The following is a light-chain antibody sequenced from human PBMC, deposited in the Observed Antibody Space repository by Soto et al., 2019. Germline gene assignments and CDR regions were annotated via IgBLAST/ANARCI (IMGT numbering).Light chain of an antibody. CDR3: ATWDRSLSVYVL. CDR2: DNN. CDR1: SSNVGSNY. Sequence: QSVLTQPPSVSAAPGQKATISCSGSSSNVGSNYVSWYQQLPGTAPKLLIYDNNKRPSGIPDRFSGSKSGTSATLDITGLQTGDEADYYCATWDRSLSVYVLFGGGTQLTVL. J-gene: IGLJ2*01. V-gene: IGLV1-51*01.